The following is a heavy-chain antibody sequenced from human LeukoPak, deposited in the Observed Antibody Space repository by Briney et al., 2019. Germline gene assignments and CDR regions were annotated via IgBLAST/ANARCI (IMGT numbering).Heavy chain of an antibody. Sequence: SETLSLTCTVSGGSISSHYWSWIRQPPGEGLEWIGYIYYSGSTNYNPSLKSRVTISVDTSKNQFSLKLSSVTAADTAVYYCARRGYDILTGYVTFDYWGQGTLVTVSS. V-gene: IGHV4-59*08. J-gene: IGHJ4*02. CDR3: ARRGYDILTGYVTFDY. D-gene: IGHD3-9*01. CDR2: IYYSGST. CDR1: GGSISSHY.